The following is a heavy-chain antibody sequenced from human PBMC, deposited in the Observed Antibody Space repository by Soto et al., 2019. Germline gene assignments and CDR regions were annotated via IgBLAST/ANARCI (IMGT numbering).Heavy chain of an antibody. CDR1: GGSLSDYY. CDR3: ARGGIAARKGRWFDP. J-gene: IGHJ5*02. V-gene: IGHV4-59*01. CDR2: IHYSGST. Sequence: SETLSLTCTVSGGSLSDYYWTWIRQPPGKGLEWIGYIHYSGSTNYNPSLKSRVTISVDTSKNQFSLKLRSVTAADTAMYHCARGGIAARKGRWFDPWGQGTPVTVSS. D-gene: IGHD6-6*01.